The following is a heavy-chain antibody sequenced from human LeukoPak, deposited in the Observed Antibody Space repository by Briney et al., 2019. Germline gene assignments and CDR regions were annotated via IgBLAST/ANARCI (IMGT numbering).Heavy chain of an antibody. Sequence: GGSLRLSCAASGFTFSSYAMHWVRQAPGKGLEYVSAITTNGDSTYYASSVKGRFMISRDNSKNTLYLQMNSLRAEDTAVYYCAKGGSSAVAGNKNYWGQGTLVTVSS. CDR3: AKGGSSAVAGNKNY. J-gene: IGHJ4*02. D-gene: IGHD6-19*01. CDR1: GFTFSSYA. CDR2: ITTNGDST. V-gene: IGHV3-64*01.